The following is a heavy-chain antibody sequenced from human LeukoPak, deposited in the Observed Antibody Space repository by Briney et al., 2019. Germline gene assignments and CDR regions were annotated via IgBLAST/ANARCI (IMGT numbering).Heavy chain of an antibody. CDR1: GGSISSSTYY. CDR2: IYYSGTT. V-gene: IGHV4-39*01. D-gene: IGHD1-1*01. Sequence: SETLSLTCTVSGGSISSSTYYWGWIRQPPGKGLEWVGSIYYSGTTYYNPSLESRSTISVDTSKNQFSLNLSSVTAADTAVYYCASHTSGTYRYFFDYWGQGTLVTVSS. J-gene: IGHJ4*02. CDR3: ASHTSGTYRYFFDY.